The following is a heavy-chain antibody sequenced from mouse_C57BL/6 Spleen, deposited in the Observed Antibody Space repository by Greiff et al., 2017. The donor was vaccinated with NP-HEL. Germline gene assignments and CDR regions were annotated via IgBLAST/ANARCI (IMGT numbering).Heavy chain of an antibody. CDR1: GYTFTSYW. CDR2: IDPSDSYT. D-gene: IGHD2-4*01. Sequence: VQLQESGAELVKPGASVKLSCKASGYTFTSYWMQWVKQRPGQGLEWIGEIDPSDSYTNYNQKFKGKATLTVDTSSSTAYMQLSSLTSEDSAVYYCARSHYDSGGFAYWGQGTLVTVSA. J-gene: IGHJ3*01. V-gene: IGHV1-50*01. CDR3: ARSHYDSGGFAY.